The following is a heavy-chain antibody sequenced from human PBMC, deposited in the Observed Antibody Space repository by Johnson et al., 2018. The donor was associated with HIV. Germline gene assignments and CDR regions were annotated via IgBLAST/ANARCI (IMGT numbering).Heavy chain of an antibody. CDR3: AKDFNGRAFDI. V-gene: IGHV3-30-3*01. CDR1: GFTFSTYA. CDR2: MSYVGSNK. Sequence: QVQLVESGGGVVRPGRSLRLSCAASGFTFSTYAMHWVRQAPGKGLEWVAVMSYVGSNKFYADSVKGRFPIPRDNSKNTLYLQMNSLRAEDTAVYYCAKDFNGRAFDIWGQGTMVTVSS. J-gene: IGHJ3*02.